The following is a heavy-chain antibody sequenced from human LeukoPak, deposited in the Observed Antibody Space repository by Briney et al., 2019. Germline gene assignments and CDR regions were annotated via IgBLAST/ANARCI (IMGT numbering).Heavy chain of an antibody. CDR3: ARDNYCSGGSCDSAGPFYFDY. CDR1: GGSISSCDYY. J-gene: IGHJ4*02. D-gene: IGHD2-15*01. V-gene: IGHV4-31*02. Sequence: SQTLSLTCTVSGGSISSCDYYWSWIRQHPGKGLEWIVYIYYSEDTYYNPSLKSRVTISMDTSGNQFSLKLSSVTAAATAMYYCARDNYCSGGSCDSAGPFYFDYWGQGTLVTVSS. CDR2: IYYSEDT.